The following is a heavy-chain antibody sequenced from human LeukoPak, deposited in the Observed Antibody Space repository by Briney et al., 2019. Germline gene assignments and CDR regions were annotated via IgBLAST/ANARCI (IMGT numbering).Heavy chain of an antibody. CDR2: INHSGST. Sequence: PSETLSLTCAVYGGSFSGYYWSWIRQPPGKGLEWIGEINHSGSTNYNPSLKSRVTISVDTSKNQFSLKLSSVTAADTAAYYCARLYSSSDYWGQGTLVTVSS. V-gene: IGHV4-34*01. CDR1: GGSFSGYY. J-gene: IGHJ4*02. CDR3: ARLYSSSDY. D-gene: IGHD6-6*01.